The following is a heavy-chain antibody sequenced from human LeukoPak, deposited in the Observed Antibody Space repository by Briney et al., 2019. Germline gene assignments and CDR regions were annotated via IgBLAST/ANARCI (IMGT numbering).Heavy chain of an antibody. CDR3: ARYSGGQWLDLDY. CDR1: GYTFTSYD. V-gene: IGHV1-8*01. D-gene: IGHD6-19*01. CDR2: MNPNSGNT. Sequence: GASVKVSCKASGYTFTSYDISWVRQATGQGLEWMGWMNPNSGNTGYAQKFQGRVTMTRNTSISTAYMELSRLRSDDTAVYYCARYSGGQWLDLDYWGQGTLVTVSS. J-gene: IGHJ4*02.